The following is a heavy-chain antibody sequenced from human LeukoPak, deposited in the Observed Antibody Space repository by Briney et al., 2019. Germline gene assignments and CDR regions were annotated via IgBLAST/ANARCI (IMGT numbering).Heavy chain of an antibody. CDR2: INHSGST. V-gene: IGHV4-34*01. Sequence: PSETLSLTCAVYGGSFSGYYWSWIRQPPGKGLEWIGEINHSGSTNYNPSLKSRVTISVDTSKNQFSLKLSSVTAADTAVYYCARRVLRSYYMDVWGKGTTVTVSS. CDR3: ARRVLRSYYMDV. D-gene: IGHD3-3*01. J-gene: IGHJ6*03. CDR1: GGSFSGYY.